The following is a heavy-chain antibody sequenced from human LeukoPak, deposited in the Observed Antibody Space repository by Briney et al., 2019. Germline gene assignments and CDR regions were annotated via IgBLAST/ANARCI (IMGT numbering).Heavy chain of an antibody. Sequence: SETLSLTCTVSGGSISPYYWSWIRQPPGKGLEWIGDIYYFGNTNYNPSLKSRVSISVDTSKNQFSLKLNSVTAADTAVYFCARERMAGPDYYYYGMDVWGQGTTVTVSS. CDR3: ARERMAGPDYYYYGMDV. D-gene: IGHD6-19*01. J-gene: IGHJ6*02. CDR1: GGSISPYY. CDR2: IYYFGNT. V-gene: IGHV4-59*01.